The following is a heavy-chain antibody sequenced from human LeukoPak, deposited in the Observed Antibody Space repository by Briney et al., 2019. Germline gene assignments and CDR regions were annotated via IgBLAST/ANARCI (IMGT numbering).Heavy chain of an antibody. D-gene: IGHD6-19*01. CDR1: GFTFTNYW. CDR3: ARVWLAGTCVGDY. Sequence: GGSLRLSCAASGFTFTNYWMNWVRQAPGKGLEWVANIKQDGSEKYYVDSVRGRFTISRDNAKNSPYLQMNSLRAEDTAVYYCARVWLAGTCVGDYWGQGTLVTVSS. CDR2: IKQDGSEK. V-gene: IGHV3-7*01. J-gene: IGHJ4*02.